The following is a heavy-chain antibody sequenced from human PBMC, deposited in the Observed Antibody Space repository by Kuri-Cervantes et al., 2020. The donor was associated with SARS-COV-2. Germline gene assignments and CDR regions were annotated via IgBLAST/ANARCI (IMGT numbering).Heavy chain of an antibody. Sequence: GGSLRVSCAASGFSFSRYAMHWVRQAPGKGLEWVAVISYDGSNKDYTASGKGRFTISRDNSQNPLYLQMKSLRTEDTALYYCARDRVGVHDSWGQGTLVNVSS. CDR1: GFSFSRYA. CDR3: ARDRVGVHDS. V-gene: IGHV3-30-3*01. CDR2: ISYDGSNK. D-gene: IGHD2-21*01. J-gene: IGHJ4*02.